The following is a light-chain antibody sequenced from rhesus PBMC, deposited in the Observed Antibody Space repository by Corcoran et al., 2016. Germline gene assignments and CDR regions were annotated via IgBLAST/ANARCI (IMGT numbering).Light chain of an antibody. V-gene: IGKV1-25*01. J-gene: IGKJ3*01. CDR1: QGITND. Sequence: DIQMTQSPSSLSASVGDRVTITCRASQGITNDLAWYQQKPGETPKLLIYEASSLQSGFPSRFSGSGSGTDFTLTISGLQSETFATFYCQHYYSTPFTFGPGTKLDIK. CDR2: EAS. CDR3: QHYYSTPFT.